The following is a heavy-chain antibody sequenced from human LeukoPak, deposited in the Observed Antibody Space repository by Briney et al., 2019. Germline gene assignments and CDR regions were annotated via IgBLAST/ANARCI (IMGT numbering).Heavy chain of an antibody. CDR1: GFTFSGYW. D-gene: IGHD2-21*02. J-gene: IGHJ4*02. CDR3: ASSMVTANFDY. Sequence: GGSRRLSCATAGFTFSGYWMTWARQAPGKGLEWVSVIYSGGSTYYADSVKGRFTISRDNSKNTLYLQMNSLRAEDTAVYYCASSMVTANFDYWGQGTLVTVSS. V-gene: IGHV3-53*01. CDR2: IYSGGST.